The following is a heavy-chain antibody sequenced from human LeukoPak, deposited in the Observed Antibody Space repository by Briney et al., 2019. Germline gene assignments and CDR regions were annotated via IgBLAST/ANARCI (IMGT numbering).Heavy chain of an antibody. J-gene: IGHJ5*02. CDR3: ARAIAGDNWFDP. CDR1: GGSFSGYY. Sequence: SETLSLTCAVYGGSFSGYYWTWVRQPPGEGLEWIGEINHSGSTNYNPSLKSRVTISIDTSKNQFSLKLTSVTAADTAVFYCARAIAGDNWFDPWGQGNLVTVSS. V-gene: IGHV4-34*01. D-gene: IGHD6-13*01. CDR2: INHSGST.